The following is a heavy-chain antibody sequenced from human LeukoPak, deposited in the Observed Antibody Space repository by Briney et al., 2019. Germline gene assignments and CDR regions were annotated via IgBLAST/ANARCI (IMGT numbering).Heavy chain of an antibody. D-gene: IGHD6-13*01. Sequence: SETLSLTCTVSGGSISSGDYYWSWIRQPPGKGLEWIGYIYYSGSTYYNPSLKSRVTISVDTSKNQFSLKLSSVTAADTAVYYCARVSSNWHFDYWGQGTLVTVSS. J-gene: IGHJ4*02. CDR1: GGSISSGDYY. V-gene: IGHV4-30-4*01. CDR2: IYYSGST. CDR3: ARVSSNWHFDY.